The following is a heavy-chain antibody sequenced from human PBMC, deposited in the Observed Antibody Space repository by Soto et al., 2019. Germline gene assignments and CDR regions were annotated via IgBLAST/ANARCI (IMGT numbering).Heavy chain of an antibody. CDR1: GFTFSSYA. D-gene: IGHD3-16*01. Sequence: SGSLILSCAASGFTFSSYAMSWVRQAPGKGLEWVSAISGSGGSTYYADSVKGRFTISRDNSKNTLYLQMNSLRAEDTAVYYCAKDMITFGGVILDEWGQGNLVIVYS. CDR2: ISGSGGST. V-gene: IGHV3-23*01. CDR3: AKDMITFGGVILDE. J-gene: IGHJ4*02.